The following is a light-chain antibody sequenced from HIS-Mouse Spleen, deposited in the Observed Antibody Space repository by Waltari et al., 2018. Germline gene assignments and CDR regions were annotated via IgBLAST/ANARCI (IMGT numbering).Light chain of an antibody. Sequence: QSALTQPASVSGSPGQSITISCTGTSSDVGGYNYVSWYQKHPGKAPKLMIYDVSNRPSGVSSRFSGSKSGNTASLTISGLQAEDEADYYCSSYTSSSFNVVFGGGTKLTVL. J-gene: IGLJ2*01. CDR3: SSYTSSSFNVV. CDR2: DVS. CDR1: SSDVGGYNY. V-gene: IGLV2-14*03.